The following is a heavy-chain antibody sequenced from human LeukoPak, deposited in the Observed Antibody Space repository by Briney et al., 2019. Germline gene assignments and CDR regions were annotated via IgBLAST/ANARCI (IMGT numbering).Heavy chain of an antibody. J-gene: IGHJ5*02. Sequence: PSETLSLTCTVSGGSISSGGSYWSWIRQHPEKGLEWIGYIYYSGSTYYNPSLKRRVTMSVDTSKNQFSLMLSSVTAADTAVYHCARGTRSGFSSSPLFDPWGQGTLVTVSS. CDR3: ARGTRSGFSSSPLFDP. V-gene: IGHV4-31*03. CDR2: IYYSGST. CDR1: GGSISSGGSY. D-gene: IGHD6-13*01.